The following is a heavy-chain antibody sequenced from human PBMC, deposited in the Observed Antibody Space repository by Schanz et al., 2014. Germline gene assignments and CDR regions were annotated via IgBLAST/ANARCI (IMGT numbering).Heavy chain of an antibody. J-gene: IGHJ4*02. CDR1: GFTFSDYY. Sequence: QVQLVDSGGDLVKPGGSLRLSCAASGFTFSDYYMSWIRQAPGKGPEWVSYISSGGSDTYYADSVQGRFTISRDNARNSLYLQMNSLRAEDTAVYYCAVLGGFGELPLDYRGQGTLVTVSS. V-gene: IGHV3-11*04. CDR3: AVLGGFGELPLDY. D-gene: IGHD3-10*01. CDR2: ISSGGSDT.